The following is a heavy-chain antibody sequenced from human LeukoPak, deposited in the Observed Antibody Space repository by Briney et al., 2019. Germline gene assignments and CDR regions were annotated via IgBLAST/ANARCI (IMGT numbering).Heavy chain of an antibody. V-gene: IGHV4-31*03. CDR2: IYYSGST. J-gene: IGHJ2*01. CDR3: ARVVQDWYFDL. Sequence: SETLSLTCTVSDGSISSGGYYWSWIRQHPGKGLEWIGYIYYSGSTYYNPSLKSRVTISVDTSKNQFSLKLSSVTAADTAVYYCARVVQDWYFDLWGRGTLVTVSS. CDR1: DGSISSGGYY. D-gene: IGHD1-1*01.